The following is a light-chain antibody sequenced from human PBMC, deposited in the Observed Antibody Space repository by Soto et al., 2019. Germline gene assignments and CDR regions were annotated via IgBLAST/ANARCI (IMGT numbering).Light chain of an antibody. Sequence: QSALTQPACVSGSPGQSTTISCTGTSSDVGGYNYVSWYQQHPGKAPKLMIYDVNNRPSGVSNRFSGSKSGNTASLTISGLQAEDEADYYCSSYASSDILIFGGGTKLTVL. CDR3: SSYASSDILI. CDR2: DVN. CDR1: SSDVGGYNY. J-gene: IGLJ2*01. V-gene: IGLV2-14*03.